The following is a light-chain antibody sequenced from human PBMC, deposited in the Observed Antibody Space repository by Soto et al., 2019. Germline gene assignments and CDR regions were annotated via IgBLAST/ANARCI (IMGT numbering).Light chain of an antibody. V-gene: IGLV2-23*02. Sequence: QSALTQPASVSGSPGQSITISCTGTSCDVGYYNLVSWYQQNPGKAPKLMIYEVSKRPSGVSNRFSGSKSGNTASLTISGLQAEDEADYYCTSYAGGDSPYVFGTGTKLTVL. CDR1: SCDVGYYNL. CDR2: EVS. J-gene: IGLJ1*01. CDR3: TSYAGGDSPYV.